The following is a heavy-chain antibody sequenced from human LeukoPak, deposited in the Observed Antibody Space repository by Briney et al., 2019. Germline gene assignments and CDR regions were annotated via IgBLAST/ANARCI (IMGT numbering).Heavy chain of an antibody. CDR3: ARGRGGYPG. CDR1: SESFSGYF. V-gene: IGHV4-34*01. D-gene: IGHD5-12*01. J-gene: IGHJ3*01. CDR2: INYSGST. Sequence: SETLSLTCAIDSESFSGYFWSWIRQPPGKGLEWIGEINYSGSTNYNPYLKSRVTISVDTSKNQFSLKLSSVTAADTAVYYCARGRGGYPGWGQGTMVTVSS.